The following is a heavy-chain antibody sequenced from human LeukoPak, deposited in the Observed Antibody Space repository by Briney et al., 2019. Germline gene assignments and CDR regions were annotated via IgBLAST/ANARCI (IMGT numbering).Heavy chain of an antibody. V-gene: IGHV3-21*01. CDR3: ARSSTVTRKGSWFDP. Sequence: PGGSLRLSCAASGFTFSSYSMNWVRQAPGKGLGWVSSISSSSSYIYYADSVKGRFTISRDNAKNSLYLQMNSLRAEDTAVYYCARSSTVTRKGSWFDPWGQGTLVTVSS. J-gene: IGHJ5*02. CDR2: ISSSSSYI. CDR1: GFTFSSYS. D-gene: IGHD4-17*01.